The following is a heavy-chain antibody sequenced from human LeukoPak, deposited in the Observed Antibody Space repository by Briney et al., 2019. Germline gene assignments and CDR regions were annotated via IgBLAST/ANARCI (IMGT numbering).Heavy chain of an antibody. CDR3: GRRHYGVGFEI. J-gene: IGHJ3*02. CDR1: GGSVWSSGYY. CDR2: IHNNGNN. Sequence: SETLSLTYAVSGGSVWSSGYYWGWIRQPPGKGLEWIGTIHNNGNNYYSASLQSRVTISRDTSKNQFSLQLSSVTAADTAVYFCGRRHYGVGFEIWGQGTKVTVSS. D-gene: IGHD2-8*01. V-gene: IGHV4-39*07.